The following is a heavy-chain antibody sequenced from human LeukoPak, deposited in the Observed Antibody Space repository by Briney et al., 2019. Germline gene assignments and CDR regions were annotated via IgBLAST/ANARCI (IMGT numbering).Heavy chain of an antibody. V-gene: IGHV4-39*07. CDR2: IYYSGST. CDR1: GGSISSSSYY. J-gene: IGHJ4*02. D-gene: IGHD3-10*01. Sequence: SETLSLTCTVSGGSISSSSYYWGWIRQPPGKGLEWIGSIYYSGSTYYNPSLKSRVTISVDTSKNQFSLKLSSVTAADTAVYYCARGFGSGRYVVDYWGQGTLVTVSS. CDR3: ARGFGSGRYVVDY.